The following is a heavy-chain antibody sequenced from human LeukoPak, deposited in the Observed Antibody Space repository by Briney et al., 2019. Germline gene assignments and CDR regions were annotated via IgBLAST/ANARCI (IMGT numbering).Heavy chain of an antibody. V-gene: IGHV3-30-3*01. CDR1: GFTFSSHA. D-gene: IGHD6-19*01. Sequence: QPGGSLRLSCAASGFTFSSHAMVWVRQAPGKGLEWVSFISHDGSESFHTESVKGRFTISRDNFKNTVDLQMNSLKTEDTAVYYCTRQDLWLVLGAFDIWGQGTMVTVSS. J-gene: IGHJ3*02. CDR3: TRQDLWLVLGAFDI. CDR2: ISHDGSES.